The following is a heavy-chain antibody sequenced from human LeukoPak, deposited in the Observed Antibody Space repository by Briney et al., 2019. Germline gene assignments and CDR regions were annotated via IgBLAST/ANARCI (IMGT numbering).Heavy chain of an antibody. CDR2: IYYSGST. CDR1: GGSISTYY. D-gene: IGHD5-18*01. V-gene: IGHV4-59*08. Sequence: SETLSLACTVSGGSISTYYWSWIRQPPGKGLEWIGYIYYSGSTNYNPSLKSRVTISVDTSKNQFSLNLSSVTAADTAIYYCARQPANTAAFDIWGLGTMVTVSS. CDR3: ARQPANTAAFDI. J-gene: IGHJ3*02.